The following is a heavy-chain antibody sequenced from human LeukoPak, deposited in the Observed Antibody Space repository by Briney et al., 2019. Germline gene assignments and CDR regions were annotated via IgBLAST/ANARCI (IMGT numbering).Heavy chain of an antibody. J-gene: IGHJ4*02. D-gene: IGHD3-22*01. CDR1: GFTFSSYA. CDR3: AKDLPDSSGYYYGY. CDR2: ISGSGGIT. Sequence: GGFLRLSCAASGFTFSSYAMNWVRQAPGKGLEWVSGISGSGGITYNADSVKGRFTISRDNSKNTLYLQMNSLRAEDTAVYYCAKDLPDSSGYYYGYWGQGTLVTVSS. V-gene: IGHV3-23*01.